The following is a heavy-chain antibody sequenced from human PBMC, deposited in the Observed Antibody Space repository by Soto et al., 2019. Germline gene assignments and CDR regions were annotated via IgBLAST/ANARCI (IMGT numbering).Heavy chain of an antibody. J-gene: IGHJ6*02. CDR2: IVVGSGNT. CDR1: GFTFTSSA. V-gene: IGHV1-58*01. D-gene: IGHD3-16*01. Sequence: SVKVSCKASGFTFTSSAVQWVRQARGQRLEWIGWIVVGSGNTNYAQKFQERVTITRDMSTSTAYMELSSLRSEDTAVYYCAAEARDFVWGSYTLSYGMDVWGQGTTVTVSS. CDR3: AAEARDFVWGSYTLSYGMDV.